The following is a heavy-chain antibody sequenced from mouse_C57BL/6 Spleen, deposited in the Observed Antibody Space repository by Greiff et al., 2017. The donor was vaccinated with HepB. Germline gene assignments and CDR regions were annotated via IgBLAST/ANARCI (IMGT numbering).Heavy chain of an antibody. D-gene: IGHD3-2*02. CDR2: ISDGGSYT. Sequence: EVMLVESGGGLVKPGGSLKLSCAASGFTFSSYAMSWVRQTPEKRLEWVATISDGGSYTYYPDNVKGRFTISRDNAKNNLYLQRSHLKSEDTAMYYCAREGAQALDYWGQGTTLTVSS. CDR3: AREGAQALDY. V-gene: IGHV5-4*01. J-gene: IGHJ2*01. CDR1: GFTFSSYA.